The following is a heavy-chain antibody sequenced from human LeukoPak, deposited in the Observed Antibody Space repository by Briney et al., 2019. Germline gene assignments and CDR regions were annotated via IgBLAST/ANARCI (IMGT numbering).Heavy chain of an antibody. CDR1: GFTFTSYG. Sequence: GRSMTLACAPSGFTFTSYGMHWVRQAPGKGLEWVAVIWYDGRKKYYADTVKGRITISRDNSKNTLYLQMNSLRAEDTAVYYCARDRGYSYGLDYWGQGTLVTVSS. V-gene: IGHV3-33*01. CDR2: IWYDGRKK. CDR3: ARDRGYSYGLDY. J-gene: IGHJ4*02. D-gene: IGHD5-18*01.